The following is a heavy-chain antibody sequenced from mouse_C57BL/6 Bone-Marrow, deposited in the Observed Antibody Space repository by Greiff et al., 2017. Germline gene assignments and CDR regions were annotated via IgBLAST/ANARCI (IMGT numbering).Heavy chain of an antibody. D-gene: IGHD2-4*01. V-gene: IGHV1-64*01. Sequence: QVQLQQPGAELVKPGASVKLSCKASGYTLTSYWMHWVKQRPGQGLEWLGMIHPNSGSTNYNEKFKSKATLTVNKSSSTAYMQLISLASEDSAVYYCAREGLRPYYFDYWGQGTTLTVSS. CDR3: AREGLRPYYFDY. J-gene: IGHJ2*01. CDR1: GYTLTSYW. CDR2: IHPNSGST.